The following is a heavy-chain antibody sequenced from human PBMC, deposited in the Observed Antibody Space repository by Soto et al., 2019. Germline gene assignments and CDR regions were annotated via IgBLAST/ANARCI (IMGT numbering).Heavy chain of an antibody. CDR3: AKDLYPDASSGYYVFD. D-gene: IGHD3-22*01. CDR1: GFTFSSYA. CDR2: ISYDGSNK. V-gene: IGHV3-30-3*01. Sequence: PGGSLRLSCAASGFTFSSYAMHWVRQAPGKGLEWVAVISYDGSNKYYADSVKGRFTISRDNSKNTLYLQMNSLRADDTAVYYYAKDLYPDASSGYYVFD. J-gene: IGHJ4*01.